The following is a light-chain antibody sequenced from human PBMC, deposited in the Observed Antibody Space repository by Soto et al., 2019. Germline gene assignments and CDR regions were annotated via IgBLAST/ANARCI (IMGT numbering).Light chain of an antibody. CDR1: SSDVGGYNC. V-gene: IGLV2-8*01. CDR3: SSYAGSNNFVV. CDR2: EVS. Sequence: QSALTQPPSASGSPGQPVTISCTGTSSDVGGYNCVSWYQQHPGKAPKLMIYEVSKRPSGVPDRFSGSKSGNTASLTVSGLQAEDEADYYCSSYAGSNNFVVFGGGTKLTVL. J-gene: IGLJ2*01.